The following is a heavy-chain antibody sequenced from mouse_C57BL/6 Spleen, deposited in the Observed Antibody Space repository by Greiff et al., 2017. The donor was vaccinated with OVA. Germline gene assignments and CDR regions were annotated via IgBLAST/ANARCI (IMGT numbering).Heavy chain of an antibody. V-gene: IGHV1-69*01. CDR3: GWSNYDFFDY. D-gene: IGHD2-5*01. Sequence: VQLQQPGAELVMPGASVKLSCKASGYTFTSYWMHWVKQRPGQGLEWIGEIDPSDSYTNYNQKFKGKSTLTVDKSSSTAYMQLSSLTSEDSAVYYCGWSNYDFFDYWGQGTTLTVSS. CDR2: IDPSDSYT. CDR1: GYTFTSYW. J-gene: IGHJ2*01.